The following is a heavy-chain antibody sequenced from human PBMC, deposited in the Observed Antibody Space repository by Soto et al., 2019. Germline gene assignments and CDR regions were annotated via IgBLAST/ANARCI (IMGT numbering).Heavy chain of an antibody. J-gene: IGHJ4*02. CDR3: VRDPDGINDFDY. CDR2: ISRGGTTT. D-gene: IGHD1-1*01. CDR1: GVAFSNYA. V-gene: IGHV3-48*02. Sequence: PGGSLRLSCVASGVAFSNYAMNWVRLAPGKGLEWISFISRGGTTTHYADSVKGRFSISRDDAKNSLYLDMSSLRDEDTAVYYCVRDPDGINDFDYWGQGTLVTVSS.